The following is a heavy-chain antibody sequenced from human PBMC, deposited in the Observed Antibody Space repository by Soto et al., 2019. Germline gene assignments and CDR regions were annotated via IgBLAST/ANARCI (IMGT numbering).Heavy chain of an antibody. CDR1: GGSFSGYY. CDR3: ARGTRYGDYYYFDY. J-gene: IGHJ4*02. Sequence: QVQLQQWGAGLLKPSETLSLTCAVYGGSFSGYYWSWIRQPPGKGLEWIGEINHSGSTNYNPSLKSRVTLSVDTSKNQFSLKLSSVTAADTAVYYCARGTRYGDYYYFDYWGQGTLVTVSS. V-gene: IGHV4-34*01. D-gene: IGHD4-17*01. CDR2: INHSGST.